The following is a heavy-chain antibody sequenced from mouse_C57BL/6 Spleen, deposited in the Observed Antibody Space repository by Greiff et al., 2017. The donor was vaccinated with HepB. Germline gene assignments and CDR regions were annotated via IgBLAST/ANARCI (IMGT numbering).Heavy chain of an antibody. CDR1: GYSITSGYY. J-gene: IGHJ4*01. CDR2: ISYDGSN. D-gene: IGHD2-4*01. CDR3: ARPGNYDYDDYAMDY. V-gene: IGHV3-6*01. Sequence: EVQVVESGPGLVKPSQSLSLTCSVTGYSITSGYYWNWIRQFPGNKLEWMGYISYDGSNNYNPSLKNRISITRDTSKNQFFLKLNSVTTEDTATYYCARPGNYDYDDYAMDYWGQGTSVTVSS.